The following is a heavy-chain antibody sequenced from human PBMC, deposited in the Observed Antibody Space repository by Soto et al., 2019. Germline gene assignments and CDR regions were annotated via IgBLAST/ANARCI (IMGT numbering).Heavy chain of an antibody. J-gene: IGHJ6*03. CDR3: ARSQLIYDFWSGYPESYYYYYMDV. CDR1: GGSISSGGYY. V-gene: IGHV4-31*03. CDR2: IYYSGST. Sequence: SETLSLTCTVSGGSISSGGYYWSWIRQHPGKGLEWIGYIYYSGSTYYNPSLKSRVTISVDTSKNQFSLKLSSVTAADTAVYYCARSQLIYDFWSGYPESYYYYYMDVWGKGTTVTVSS. D-gene: IGHD3-3*01.